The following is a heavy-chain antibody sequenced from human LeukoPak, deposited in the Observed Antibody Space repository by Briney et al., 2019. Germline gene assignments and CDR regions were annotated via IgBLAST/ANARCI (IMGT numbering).Heavy chain of an antibody. J-gene: IGHJ4*02. V-gene: IGHV4-30-2*01. Sequence: SETLSRTCAVSGGSISSGGYSWSWIRQPPGKGLEWIGYIYHSGSTYYNPSLKSRVTISVDRSKNQFSLKLSSVTAADTAVYYCAGVNLYGDVDYWGQGTLVTVSS. D-gene: IGHD4-17*01. CDR2: IYHSGST. CDR1: GGSISSGGYS. CDR3: AGVNLYGDVDY.